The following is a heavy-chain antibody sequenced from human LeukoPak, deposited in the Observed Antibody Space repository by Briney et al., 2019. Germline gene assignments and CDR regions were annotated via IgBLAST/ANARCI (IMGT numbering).Heavy chain of an antibody. CDR1: GFTFGSYS. Sequence: GGSLRLSCAASGFTFGSYSMNWVRQAPGKGLEWVSYISSSSSTIYYADSVKGRFTISRDNAKNSLYLQMNSLRAEDTAVYYCARDEDQRAYDYWGQGTLVTVSS. CDR2: ISSSSSTI. CDR3: ARDEDQRAYDY. V-gene: IGHV3-48*04. J-gene: IGHJ4*02.